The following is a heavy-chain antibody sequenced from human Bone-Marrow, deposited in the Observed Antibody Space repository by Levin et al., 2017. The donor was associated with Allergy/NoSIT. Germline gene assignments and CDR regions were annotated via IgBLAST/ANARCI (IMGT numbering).Heavy chain of an antibody. CDR3: AVFSLRYGAFDI. CDR2: ISHRGFT. D-gene: IGHD4-17*01. Sequence: MPSETLSLTCAVYGGSFGGYYWSWIRQSPGKGLEWIGEISHRGFTTYNPSLESRVTMSVDTSRNQFSVRLNSVTAADTAMYYCAVFSLRYGAFDIWGQGTMVTVSS. V-gene: IGHV4-34*01. CDR1: GGSFGGYY. J-gene: IGHJ3*02.